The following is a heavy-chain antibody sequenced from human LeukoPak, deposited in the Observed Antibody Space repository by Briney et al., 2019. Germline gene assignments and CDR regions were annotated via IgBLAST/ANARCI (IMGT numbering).Heavy chain of an antibody. CDR2: IYYSGGA. CDR1: GASISGNY. V-gene: IGHV4-59*01. CDR3: ATSIASTGTRYYYHYMGV. J-gene: IGHJ6*03. D-gene: IGHD6-13*01. Sequence: SEPLSLTCTFSGASISGNYGTWIRQPPGKGLEWIGYIYYSGGANYNPSLKSRVTISVDTSKRQFSLKLSSVTAADTAVYYCATSIASTGTRYYYHYMGVWGKGTTVTVSS.